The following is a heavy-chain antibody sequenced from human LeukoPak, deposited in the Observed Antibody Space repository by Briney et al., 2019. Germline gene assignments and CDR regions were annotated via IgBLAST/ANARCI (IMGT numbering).Heavy chain of an antibody. D-gene: IGHD6-19*01. Sequence: GGSLRLSCAASGFTFSSYAMSWVRQAPGKGLEWVSTISGSGASTYYADSVKGRFTVSRDNSKNTLYLQMNSLRAEDTAVYYCAKVGVAGPFDYWGQGTLVTVSS. CDR1: GFTFSSYA. CDR3: AKVGVAGPFDY. CDR2: ISGSGAST. J-gene: IGHJ4*02. V-gene: IGHV3-23*01.